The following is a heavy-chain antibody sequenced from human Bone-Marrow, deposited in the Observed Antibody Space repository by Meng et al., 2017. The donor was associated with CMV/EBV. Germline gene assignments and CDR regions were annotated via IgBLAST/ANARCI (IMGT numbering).Heavy chain of an antibody. CDR3: ARGWRTYATGGYRYNGYFDY. V-gene: IGHV3-30-3*01. CDR2: ISYDGNHR. D-gene: IGHD2-8*02. Sequence: GESLKISCAASGFTFSNYAIHWVRQAPGKGLEWVALISYDGNHRSYPDSVKGRFTISRDNSKNTLYLQMKSLRPEDAAVYYCARGWRTYATGGYRYNGYFDYWGQGTLVTVSS. J-gene: IGHJ4*02. CDR1: GFTFSNYA.